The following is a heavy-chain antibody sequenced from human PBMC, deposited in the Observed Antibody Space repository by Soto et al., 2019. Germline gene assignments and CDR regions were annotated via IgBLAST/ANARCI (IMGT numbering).Heavy chain of an antibody. D-gene: IGHD6-13*01. CDR3: ARSKYSSSWILFDY. CDR1: GYTLTELS. Sequence: ASVKVSCKVSGYTLTELSMHWVRQAPGKGLEWMGGIDPEDGETNYAQKFQGRVTITEDKSTNTAYMELSSLRSEDTAVYYCARSKYSSSWILFDYWGQGTLVTVSS. J-gene: IGHJ4*02. V-gene: IGHV1-24*01. CDR2: IDPEDGET.